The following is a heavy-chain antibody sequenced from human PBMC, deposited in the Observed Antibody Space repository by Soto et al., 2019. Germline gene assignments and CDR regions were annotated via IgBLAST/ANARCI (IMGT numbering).Heavy chain of an antibody. V-gene: IGHV4-30-2*01. CDR2: IYHSGST. CDR1: GGSISSGGYS. CDR3: ARIGGTEYQLPSRPPVYYYYYYGMDV. D-gene: IGHD2-2*01. Sequence: PSETLSLNCAVSGGSISSGGYSWSWIRQPQGKGLECLGDIYHSGSTYYNPSLKSRVTISVDRSKNQFSLKLSSVTAADTAVYYCARIGGTEYQLPSRPPVYYYYYYGMDVWGQGTTVTVSS. J-gene: IGHJ6*02.